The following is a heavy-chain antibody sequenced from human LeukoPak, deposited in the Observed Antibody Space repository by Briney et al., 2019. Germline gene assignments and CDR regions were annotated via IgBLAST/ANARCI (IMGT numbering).Heavy chain of an antibody. CDR3: ARLGAGPTYYDFWSGYSSFYFDY. J-gene: IGHJ4*02. Sequence: PSETLSLTCTVSGGSTGSSNFYWGWIRQPPGMGLEWIGGIHYSGNTYYNPSLKSRVTISIDTSKNQFSLKLSSVTAADTAVYYCARLGAGPTYYDFWSGYSSFYFDYWGQGTLVTVSS. V-gene: IGHV4-39*01. CDR1: GGSTGSSNFY. D-gene: IGHD3-3*01. CDR2: IHYSGNT.